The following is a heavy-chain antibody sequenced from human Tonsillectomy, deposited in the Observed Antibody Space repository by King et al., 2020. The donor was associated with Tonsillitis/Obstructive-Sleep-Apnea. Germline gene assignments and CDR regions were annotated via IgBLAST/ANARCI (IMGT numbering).Heavy chain of an antibody. CDR3: AXXXXXXXQXXXXXYXXDV. CDR2: IXGXXGST. CDR1: GXTXSNYA. V-gene: IGHV3-23*04. J-gene: IGHJ6*03. Sequence: VQLVESGGGLVQPXGSLRLSCAASGXTXSNYAMNWVRQAPGKGLEWVSVIXGXXGSTYXADXVKGRFTISRDNSKNTLYLQMNSLRAEDTAVYYCAXXXXXXXQXXXXXYXXDVWXXXTTVXVS.